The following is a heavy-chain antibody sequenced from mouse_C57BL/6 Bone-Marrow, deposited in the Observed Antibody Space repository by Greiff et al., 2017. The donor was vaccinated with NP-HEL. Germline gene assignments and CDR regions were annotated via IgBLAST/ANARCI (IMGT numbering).Heavy chain of an antibody. V-gene: IGHV3-1*01. D-gene: IGHD4-1*01. CDR2: ISYSGST. CDR1: WSSITMSYH. J-gene: IGHJ1*03. CDR3: ARANWDWYFDV. Sequence: ESGQGRGRQGQSLSLTCTVHWSSITMSYHSHSILHVHLPHLEWMGYISYSGSTNYNPSLKSRISITHDTSKNHFFLKLNSVTTEDTATYYCARANWDWYFDVWGTGTTVTVSS.